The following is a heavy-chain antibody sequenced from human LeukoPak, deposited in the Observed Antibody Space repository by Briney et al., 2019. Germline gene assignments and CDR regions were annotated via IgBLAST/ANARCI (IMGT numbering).Heavy chain of an antibody. CDR2: INSGDST. V-gene: IGHV3-23*01. D-gene: IGHD2-15*01. Sequence: PGGSLRLSCAASGFTFSSYAMSWVRQVPGKGLEWVSTINSGDSTYYADSVKGRFTISRDNSKNTLYLHVNSLRAEDTAIYYCAKCGSGSCYSRLDYWGQGTLVTVSS. CDR1: GFTFSSYA. CDR3: AKCGSGSCYSRLDY. J-gene: IGHJ4*02.